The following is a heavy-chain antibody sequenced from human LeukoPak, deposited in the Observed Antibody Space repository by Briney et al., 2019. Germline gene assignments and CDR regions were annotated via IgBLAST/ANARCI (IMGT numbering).Heavy chain of an antibody. Sequence: GGSLRLSCAASGFTVSSNYMSWVRQAPGKGLEWVSVIHSGGSTYYADSVKGRFTISRDNSKNTLYLQMNSLRAEDTAVYYCARGSISGLYAYYFDYWGQGTLVTVSS. J-gene: IGHJ4*02. CDR1: GFTVSSNY. V-gene: IGHV3-53*01. CDR2: IHSGGST. CDR3: ARGSISGLYAYYFDY. D-gene: IGHD6-19*01.